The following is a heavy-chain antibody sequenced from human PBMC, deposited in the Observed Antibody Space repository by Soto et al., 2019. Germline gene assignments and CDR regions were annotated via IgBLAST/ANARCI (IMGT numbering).Heavy chain of an antibody. CDR1: GYSFTSNW. V-gene: IGHV5-51*01. CDR3: ARDSGYGPGSSVNHYLDC. Sequence: PGESLKISCQGSGYSFTSNWIGWVRQMPGKGLEWMGIINPADSDIKYSPSFQGQVTISADKSIGTAYLQWSSLKASDTAMYYCARDSGYGPGSSVNHYLDCWGRGTLVTVSS. J-gene: IGHJ4*01. D-gene: IGHD3-10*01. CDR2: INPADSDI.